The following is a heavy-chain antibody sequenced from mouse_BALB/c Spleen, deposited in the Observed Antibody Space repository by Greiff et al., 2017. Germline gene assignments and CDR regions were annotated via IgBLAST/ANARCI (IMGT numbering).Heavy chain of an antibody. CDR1: GYTFTSYY. D-gene: IGHD1-1*01. J-gene: IGHJ3*01. Sequence: VQLQQPGAELVKPGASVKLSCKASGYTFTSYYMYWVKQRPGQGLEWIGGINPSNGGTNFNEKFKSKATLTVDKSSSTAYMQLSSLTSEDSAVYYCTRAYYGTPWFAYWGQGTLVTVSA. CDR2: INPSNGGT. V-gene: IGHV1S81*02. CDR3: TRAYYGTPWFAY.